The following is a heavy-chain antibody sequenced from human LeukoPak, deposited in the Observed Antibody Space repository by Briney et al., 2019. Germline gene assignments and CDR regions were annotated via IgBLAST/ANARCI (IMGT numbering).Heavy chain of an antibody. J-gene: IGHJ4*02. CDR2: LSSSGSAF. V-gene: IGHV3-48*03. D-gene: IGHD4-17*01. CDR1: GFTFRSYE. Sequence: PGGSLTLSCEDSGFTFRSYEMNWVRQAPGKGLEWIAYLSSSGSAFSYAGSVKGRFTISRDNSKNTLYLQMNSLRAEDTAVYYCAKGSPATVTTILLSWGQGTLVTVSS. CDR3: AKGSPATVTTILLS.